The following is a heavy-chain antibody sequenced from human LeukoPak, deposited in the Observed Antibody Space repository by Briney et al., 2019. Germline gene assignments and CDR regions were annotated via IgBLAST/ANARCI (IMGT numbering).Heavy chain of an antibody. CDR2: FHYSGST. V-gene: IGHV4-39*07. Sequence: SETLSLTCTVSGDSISSTDYYWGWIRQPPGKELEGIGSFHYSGSTYYNPSLKSRVTVSADTSKNQFSLKLSSVTAADTAVYYCARARYDFLSGTPGAYYMDVWAKGTTVSVSS. CDR1: GDSISSTDYY. CDR3: ARARYDFLSGTPGAYYMDV. D-gene: IGHD3-3*01. J-gene: IGHJ6*03.